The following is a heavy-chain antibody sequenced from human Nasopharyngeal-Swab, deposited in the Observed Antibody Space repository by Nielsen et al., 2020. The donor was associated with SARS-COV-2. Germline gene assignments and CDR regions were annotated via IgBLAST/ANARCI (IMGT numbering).Heavy chain of an antibody. J-gene: IGHJ4*02. CDR1: GFTFSSYS. D-gene: IGHD3-10*01. Sequence: GESLKISCAASGFTFSSYSMNWVRQAPGKGLEWVSYISSSGSTIYYADSVKGRFTISRDNAKNSLYLQMNSLRAEDTAVYYCARDLYKVVRGVIGYWGQGTLVTVSS. CDR2: ISSSGSTI. CDR3: ARDLYKVVRGVIGY. V-gene: IGHV3-48*04.